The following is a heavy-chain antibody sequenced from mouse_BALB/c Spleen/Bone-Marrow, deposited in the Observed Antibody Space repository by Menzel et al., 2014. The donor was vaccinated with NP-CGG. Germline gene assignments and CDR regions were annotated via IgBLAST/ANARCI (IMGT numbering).Heavy chain of an antibody. CDR3: TTADY. J-gene: IGHJ2*01. D-gene: IGHD1-2*01. V-gene: IGHV6-6*02. CDR2: IRLKSDNYAT. Sequence: DVQLVESGGGLVQPGGSMKLSCVASGFTFSSYWMSWVRQSPEKGLEWVAEIRLKSDNYATHYAESVKGKFTISRDDSKSRLYLQMNSLRAEDTGIYYCTTADYWGQGTTLTVSS. CDR1: GFTFSSYW.